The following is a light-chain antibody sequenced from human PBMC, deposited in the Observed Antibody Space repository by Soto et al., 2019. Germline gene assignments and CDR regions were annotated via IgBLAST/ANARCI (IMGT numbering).Light chain of an antibody. J-gene: IGLJ2*01. V-gene: IGLV2-14*03. CDR1: TSDVGAYDY. CDR3: ISYTRSSTVV. CDR2: DVS. Sequence: QSALTQPASVSGSPGQSITIACTGTTSDVGAYDYVSWYQHHPGKAPKLMIYDVSNRPSGVSLRFSGSKSGITASLTISGLQAEDEAVYYCISYTRSSTVVFGGGTKLTVL.